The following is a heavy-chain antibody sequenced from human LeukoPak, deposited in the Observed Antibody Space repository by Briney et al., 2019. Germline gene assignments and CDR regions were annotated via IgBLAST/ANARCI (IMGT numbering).Heavy chain of an antibody. J-gene: IGHJ4*02. Sequence: SETLSLTCTVSGGSISSGGYYWSWIRQHPGKGLEWIGYIYYSGSTYYNPSLKSRVTISVDTSKKQFSLKLSSVTAADTAVYYCARDLGYCSGGSCSPGGYFDYWGQGTLVTVSS. D-gene: IGHD2-15*01. CDR2: IYYSGST. V-gene: IGHV4-31*03. CDR3: ARDLGYCSGGSCSPGGYFDY. CDR1: GGSISSGGYY.